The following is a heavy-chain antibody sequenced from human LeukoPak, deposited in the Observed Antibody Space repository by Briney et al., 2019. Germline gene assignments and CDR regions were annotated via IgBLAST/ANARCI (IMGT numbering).Heavy chain of an antibody. D-gene: IGHD6-19*01. J-gene: IGHJ4*02. CDR3: AKRPGRSGWSSLDY. CDR1: GFTFSCYA. Sequence: PGGSLSLSCAASGFTFSCYAMSWVRQAPGKGLEWVSGISSGGGSAFYSDSVRGRFTISRYNSKDTLYLQMNSLRAEDTAVYYCAKRPGRSGWSSLDYWGQGTLVTVSS. CDR2: ISSGGGSA. V-gene: IGHV3-23*01.